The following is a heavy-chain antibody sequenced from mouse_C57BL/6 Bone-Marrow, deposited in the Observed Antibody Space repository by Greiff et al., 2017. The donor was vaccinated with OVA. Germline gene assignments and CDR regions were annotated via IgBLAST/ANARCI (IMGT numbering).Heavy chain of an antibody. J-gene: IGHJ2*01. D-gene: IGHD1-1*01. Sequence: EVKLQESGPELVKPGASVKMSCKASGYTFTDYNMHWVKQSHGKSLEWIGYINPNNGGTSYNQKFKGKATLTVNKSSSTAYMELRSLTSEDSAVYYCARRGYGSSYGRFDYWGQGTTLTVSS. V-gene: IGHV1-22*01. CDR2: INPNNGGT. CDR1: GYTFTDYN. CDR3: ARRGYGSSYGRFDY.